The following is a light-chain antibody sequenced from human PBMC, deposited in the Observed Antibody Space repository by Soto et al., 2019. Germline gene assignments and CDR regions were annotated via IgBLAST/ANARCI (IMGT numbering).Light chain of an antibody. J-gene: IGKJ1*01. V-gene: IGKV1-5*03. CDR1: QNVYQW. Sequence: DIQMTQSPSTLSASVGDRVTITCRASQNVYQWVAWFQQKPGKAPKLLIYETSILESGVPSRFSGSESGTEFRLTISCLQPGDFATYYCQQYSSYYTFGQGTKVEVK. CDR2: ETS. CDR3: QQYSSYYT.